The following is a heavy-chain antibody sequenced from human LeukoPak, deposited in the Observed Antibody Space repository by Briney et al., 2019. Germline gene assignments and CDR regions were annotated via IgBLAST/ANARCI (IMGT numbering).Heavy chain of an antibody. V-gene: IGHV3-23*01. CDR3: AKMQGYFDY. CDR1: GFTFSNAW. CDR2: LSGSGITT. J-gene: IGHJ4*02. Sequence: GGSLRLSCAASGFTFSNAWMSWVRQAPGKGLEWVSTLSGSGITTYYADSVTGRFTISRDNSKNTLYLQMNSLRAEDMAVYYCAKMQGYFDYWGQGTLVPVSS.